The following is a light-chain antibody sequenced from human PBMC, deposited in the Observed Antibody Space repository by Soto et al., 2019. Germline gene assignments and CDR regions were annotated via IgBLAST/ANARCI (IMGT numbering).Light chain of an antibody. V-gene: IGKV3-15*01. Sequence: EIVMTQSPATLSVSPGERATLSCRASQSISSNLAWYQQKPGQAPRLLIYGASTRATGIPARFSVSGSGTEFTLTISSLQSEDFAVYYCQHYNNWPPWTFGQGTKVELK. CDR2: GAS. CDR3: QHYNNWPPWT. J-gene: IGKJ1*01. CDR1: QSISSN.